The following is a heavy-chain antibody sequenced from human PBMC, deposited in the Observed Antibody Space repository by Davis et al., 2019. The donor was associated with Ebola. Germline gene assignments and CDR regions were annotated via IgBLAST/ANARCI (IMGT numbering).Heavy chain of an antibody. CDR2: IWYDGSNK. CDR1: GFTFSSYG. CDR3: ARDRTQWLGYFDY. Sequence: PGGSLRLSCAASGFTFSSYGMHWVRQAPGKGLEWVAVIWYDGSNKYYADSVKGRFTISRDNSKNTLYLQMNSLRAEDTAVYYCARDRTQWLGYFDYWGQGTLVTVSS. D-gene: IGHD6-19*01. J-gene: IGHJ4*02. V-gene: IGHV3-33*08.